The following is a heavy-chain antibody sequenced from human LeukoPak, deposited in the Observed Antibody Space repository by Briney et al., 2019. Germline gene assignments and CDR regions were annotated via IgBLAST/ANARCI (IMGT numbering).Heavy chain of an antibody. V-gene: IGHV4-39*01. Sequence: SETLSLTCTVSGGSISSSTYYWAWIRQPPGKGLEWIGSMNYGGSTYYNPSLKSRVTISVDTSKNQVPLKLSSVTAADTAVYYCAPLPAAMKGHGWFDPWGQGTLVTVSS. CDR3: APLPAAMKGHGWFDP. D-gene: IGHD2-2*01. CDR2: MNYGGST. CDR1: GGSISSSTYY. J-gene: IGHJ5*02.